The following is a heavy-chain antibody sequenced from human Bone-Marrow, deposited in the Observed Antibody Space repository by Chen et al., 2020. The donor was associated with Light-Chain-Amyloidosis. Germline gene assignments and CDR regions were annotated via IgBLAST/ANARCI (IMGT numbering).Heavy chain of an antibody. CDR1: GYSFTNYV. CDR2: INTANGYT. V-gene: IGHV1-3*04. J-gene: IGHJ6*02. Sequence: QVQLVQSGAEVKKPGASVKVSCKASGYSFTNYVIHWVRQAPGQRLEWMGWINTANGYTKYSQKFQGRVTINRDTSASTAYMEVRSLRFEDTAVYYCARTPDATHYYYGMDVWGQGTTVTVSS. D-gene: IGHD2-15*01. CDR3: ARTPDATHYYYGMDV.